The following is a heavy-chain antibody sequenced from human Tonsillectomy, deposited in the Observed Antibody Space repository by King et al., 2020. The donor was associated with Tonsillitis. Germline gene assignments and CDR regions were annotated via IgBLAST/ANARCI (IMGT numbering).Heavy chain of an antibody. J-gene: IGHJ6*02. CDR1: GFTFSSYA. Sequence: VQLVESGGGVVQPGRSLRLSCAASGFTFSSYAMHWVRQAPGKGLEWVAVISYDGSNKYYADSVKGRFTISRDNSKNTLYLQMNSLRAEDTAVYYCAGDRYPRDYYYGMDVWGQGTTVTVSS. CDR3: AGDRYPRDYYYGMDV. D-gene: IGHD1-1*01. V-gene: IGHV3-30*04. CDR2: ISYDGSNK.